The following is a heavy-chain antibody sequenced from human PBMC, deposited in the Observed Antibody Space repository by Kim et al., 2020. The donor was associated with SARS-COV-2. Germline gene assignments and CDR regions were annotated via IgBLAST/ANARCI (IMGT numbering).Heavy chain of an antibody. CDR2: IIPILGIA. J-gene: IGHJ6*02. CDR3: ARPQPRHYQIYGMDV. V-gene: IGHV1-69*04. CDR1: GGTFSSYA. D-gene: IGHD3-10*01. Sequence: SVKVSCKASGGTFSSYAISWVRQAPGQGLEWMGRIIPILGIANYAQKFQGRVTITADKSTSTAYMELSSLRSEDTAVYYCARPQPRHYQIYGMDVWGQGTTVTVSS.